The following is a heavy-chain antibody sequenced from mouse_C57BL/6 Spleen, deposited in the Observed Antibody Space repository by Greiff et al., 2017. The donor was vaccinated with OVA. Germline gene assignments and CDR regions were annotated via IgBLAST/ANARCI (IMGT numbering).Heavy chain of an antibody. D-gene: IGHD1-1*01. CDR3: ARGITTVVANYFDY. CDR1: GYTFTSYW. J-gene: IGHJ2*01. Sequence: QVQLQQPGAELVKPGASVKMSCKASGYTFTSYWITWVKQRPGQGLEWIGDIYPGSGSTNYNEKFKSKATLTVDTSSSTAYMQLSSLTSEDSAVYYCARGITTVVANYFDYWGQGTTLTVSS. V-gene: IGHV1-55*01. CDR2: IYPGSGST.